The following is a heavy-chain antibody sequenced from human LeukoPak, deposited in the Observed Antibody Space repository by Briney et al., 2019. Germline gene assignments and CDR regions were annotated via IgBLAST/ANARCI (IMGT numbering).Heavy chain of an antibody. CDR2: IYYSGST. CDR3: ARLLHPSSSSWYFDY. Sequence: PSETLSLTCTVSGGSISSSSYYWGWIRQPPGKGLEWIGYIYYSGSTNYNPSLKSRVTISVDTSRNQFSLKLSSVTAADTAVYYCARLLHPSSSSWYFDYWGQGSLVTVSS. D-gene: IGHD6-13*01. V-gene: IGHV4-61*05. J-gene: IGHJ4*02. CDR1: GGSISSSSYY.